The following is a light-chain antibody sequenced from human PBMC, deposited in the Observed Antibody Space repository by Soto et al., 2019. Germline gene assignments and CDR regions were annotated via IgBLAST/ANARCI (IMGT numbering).Light chain of an antibody. CDR3: SSYAGTHVV. J-gene: IGLJ1*01. CDR2: DVT. Sequence: QSVLTQPPSASGSPGQSVAISCTGTSSDVGGYDFVSWYQQHPGKAPKLMIYDVTKRPSGVPDRFSGSKSGNTASLTVSGLQGEDAADYYCSSYAGTHVVFGTGTNVTVL. CDR1: SSDVGGYDF. V-gene: IGLV2-8*01.